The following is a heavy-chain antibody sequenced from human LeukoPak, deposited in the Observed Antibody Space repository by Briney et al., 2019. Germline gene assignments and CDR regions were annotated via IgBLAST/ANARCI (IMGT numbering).Heavy chain of an antibody. CDR3: AGDLERQSDFDWFPGEIRIYMDV. CDR1: GFTFTTYW. J-gene: IGHJ6*03. CDR2: INQDGSEK. V-gene: IGHV3-7*01. D-gene: IGHD3-9*01. Sequence: PGGSLRLSCAASGFTFTTYWMGWVRQAPGKGLEWVANINQDGSEKYYVDSVKGRFTISRDNAKNSLYLQMNSLRAEDTAVYYCAGDLERQSDFDWFPGEIRIYMDVWGKGTTVTVSS.